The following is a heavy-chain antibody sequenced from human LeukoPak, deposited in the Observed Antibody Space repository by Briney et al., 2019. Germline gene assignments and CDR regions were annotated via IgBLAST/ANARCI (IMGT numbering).Heavy chain of an antibody. CDR2: ISSNGVIT. D-gene: IGHD1-1*01. CDR1: GFTFSSYA. J-gene: IGHJ3*02. Sequence: GSLRLSCSASGFTFSSYAIHWVRQAPGKGLEYVSAISSNGVITYYADSVKGRFTISRDNSKNTLYLQMSSLRAEETAVYYCVRDGTGGAFDIWGQGTMVTVSS. V-gene: IGHV3-64D*06. CDR3: VRDGTGGAFDI.